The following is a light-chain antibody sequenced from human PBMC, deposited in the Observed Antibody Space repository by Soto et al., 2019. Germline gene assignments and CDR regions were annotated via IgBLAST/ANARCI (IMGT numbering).Light chain of an antibody. CDR3: QQYDSYMYG. CDR2: GAS. Sequence: EIVMSQSPATLSVSPGERATLSCRASQSVRNNLAWYQQRPGQAPRLLMYGASTRPSGIPARFTGGGSGTDFTLTITSLQSEDFAVYYCQQYDSYMYGFGQGTKVDI. CDR1: QSVRNN. J-gene: IGKJ2*03. V-gene: IGKV3-15*01.